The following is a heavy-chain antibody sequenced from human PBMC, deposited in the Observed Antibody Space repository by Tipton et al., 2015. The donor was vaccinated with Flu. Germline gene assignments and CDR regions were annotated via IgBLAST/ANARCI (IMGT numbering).Heavy chain of an antibody. CDR1: GFTFSSYA. D-gene: IGHD3-9*01. V-gene: IGHV3-23*01. Sequence: SLRLSCAASGFTFSSYAMSWVRQAPGKGLEWVSAISGSGGSTYYADSVKGRFTISRDNSKNTLYLQMNSLRAEDTAVYYCAKPSTIWGWFDPWGQGTLVTVSS. CDR3: AKPSTIWGWFDP. CDR2: ISGSGGST. J-gene: IGHJ5*02.